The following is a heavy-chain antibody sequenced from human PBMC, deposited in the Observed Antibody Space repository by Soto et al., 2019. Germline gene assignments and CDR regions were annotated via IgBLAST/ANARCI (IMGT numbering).Heavy chain of an antibody. V-gene: IGHV3-30*18. CDR1: GFTFSSYG. D-gene: IGHD4-17*01. CDR2: ISYDGSNK. CDR3: AKAPSTTVTSVDY. J-gene: IGHJ4*02. Sequence: PGGSLRLSCAASGFTFSSYGMHWVRQAPGKGLEWVAVISYDGSNKYYADSVKGRFTISRDNSKNTLYLQMNSLRAEDTAVYYCAKAPSTTVTSVDYWGQGTLVTVSS.